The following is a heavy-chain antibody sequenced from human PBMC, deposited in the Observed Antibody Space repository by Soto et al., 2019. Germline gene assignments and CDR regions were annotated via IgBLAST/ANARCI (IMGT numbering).Heavy chain of an antibody. V-gene: IGHV1-18*04. Sequence: GASVKVSCKAFGYIFTHYGITWVRQAPGQGLEWMGWISAYNGNTHYAEKIQGRVTMTTDTSTNTAYVELRSLRSDDTAVYYCARDTAWEILPDQHQYDMDVWGQGTPVTVSS. CDR1: GYIFTHYG. J-gene: IGHJ6*02. CDR3: ARDTAWEILPDQHQYDMDV. CDR2: ISAYNGNT. D-gene: IGHD1-26*01.